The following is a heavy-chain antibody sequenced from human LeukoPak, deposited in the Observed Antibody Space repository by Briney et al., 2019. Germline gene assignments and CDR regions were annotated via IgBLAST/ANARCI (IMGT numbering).Heavy chain of an antibody. Sequence: GGSLRLSCAASGFTFSIYSMNWVRRAPGKGLEWLSSISSDSSYIFYADSVKGRFTITRDNARNSLYLQMNSLRAEDTAVYYCARDLEYSSSSVTTYGMDVWGQGTTVTVSS. CDR3: ARDLEYSSSSVTTYGMDV. D-gene: IGHD6-6*01. V-gene: IGHV3-21*04. CDR1: GFTFSIYS. J-gene: IGHJ6*02. CDR2: ISSDSSYI.